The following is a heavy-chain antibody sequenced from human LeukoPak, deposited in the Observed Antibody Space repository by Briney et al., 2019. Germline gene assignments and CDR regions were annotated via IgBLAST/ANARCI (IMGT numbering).Heavy chain of an antibody. D-gene: IGHD6-13*01. V-gene: IGHV3-21*04. J-gene: IGHJ3*01. CDR3: ARRRGVAASRDAFDV. Sequence: GGSLRLSCAASGFTFSSYSMNWVRQAPGKGLEWVSSISSSSSYIYYADSVKGRFTISRDNAKNSLYLQMNSLRVEDTALYHCARRRGVAASRDAFDVWGQGTMVTVSS. CDR2: ISSSSSYI. CDR1: GFTFSSYS.